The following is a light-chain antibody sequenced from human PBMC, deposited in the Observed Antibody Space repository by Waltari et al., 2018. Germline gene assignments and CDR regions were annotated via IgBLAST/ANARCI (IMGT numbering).Light chain of an antibody. J-gene: IGKJ1*01. CDR1: QSISDW. CDR2: RAP. Sequence: DIQMTQSPSTLSASIGDRVTITCRASQSISDWLAWYQQKPGKAPKLLIYRAPFLERGVPSTFSASGSGTEFTLTISSLQPDDFATYYCQEYKTYSRTFGQGTKVEIK. CDR3: QEYKTYSRT. V-gene: IGKV1-5*03.